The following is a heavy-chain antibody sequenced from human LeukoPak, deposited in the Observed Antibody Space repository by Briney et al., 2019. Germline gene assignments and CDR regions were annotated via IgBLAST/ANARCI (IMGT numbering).Heavy chain of an antibody. V-gene: IGHV5-51*01. D-gene: IGHD3-10*01. J-gene: IGHJ4*02. CDR3: ARRAYSGSGSSDY. CDR1: GYNFANFW. Sequence: GESLKISCYDSGYNFANFWIGWVRQMPGKGLERMGIIHPTDSQTLYSPSFQGQVTISVDRSINTAYLQWSSLKASDTAMYYCARRAYSGSGSSDYWGQGTLVTVSS. CDR2: IHPTDSQT.